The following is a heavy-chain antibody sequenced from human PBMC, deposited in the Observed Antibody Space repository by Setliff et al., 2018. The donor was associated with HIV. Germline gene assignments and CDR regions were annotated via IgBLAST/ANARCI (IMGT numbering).Heavy chain of an antibody. CDR3: AREENYGSGSPKEYYFDY. CDR1: GYTFTSYY. Sequence: ASVKVSCKASGYTFTSYYMHWVRQAPGQGLEWMGIINPSGGSTSYAQRFQGRVTMTRDTSTSTVYMELSSLRSEDTAVYYCAREENYGSGSPKEYYFDYWGQGTLVTVSS. CDR2: INPSGGST. D-gene: IGHD3-10*01. J-gene: IGHJ4*02. V-gene: IGHV1-46*01.